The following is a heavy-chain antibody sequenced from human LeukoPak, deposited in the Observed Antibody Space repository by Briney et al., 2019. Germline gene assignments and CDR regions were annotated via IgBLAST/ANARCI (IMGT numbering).Heavy chain of an antibody. CDR2: LAYGETFR. CDR1: GFTFSRYT. V-gene: IGHV3-30*01. CDR3: AREADGFDI. Sequence: GGSLRLSCSASGFTFSRYTMHWVRQAPGKRLEWVALLAYGETFRYYADSVKGRFTISRDTAKTTLDLQMNSLTTEDTALYYCAREADGFDIWGQGTMVTVSS. J-gene: IGHJ3*02.